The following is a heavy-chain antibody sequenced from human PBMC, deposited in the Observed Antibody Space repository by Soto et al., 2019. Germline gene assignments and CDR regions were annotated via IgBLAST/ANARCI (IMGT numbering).Heavy chain of an antibody. Sequence: ASVKVSCKASGYTFTSYGISWVRQAPGQGLEWMGWISAYNGNTNYAQKLQGRVTMTTDTSTSTAYMELRSLRSDDTAVYYCARRFESGNSESAFDIWGQGTMVTVSS. D-gene: IGHD2-21*02. J-gene: IGHJ3*02. CDR2: ISAYNGNT. CDR1: GYTFTSYG. CDR3: ARRFESGNSESAFDI. V-gene: IGHV1-18*01.